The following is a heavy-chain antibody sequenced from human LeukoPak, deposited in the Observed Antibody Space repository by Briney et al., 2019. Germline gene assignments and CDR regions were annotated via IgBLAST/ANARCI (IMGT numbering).Heavy chain of an antibody. V-gene: IGHV3-11*06. CDR2: ISSSSSYT. CDR1: GFTFSDYH. J-gene: IGHJ3*02. Sequence: GSLRLYCAAPGFTFSDYHMSWIRQAPGKGLEWVSYISSSSSYTNYADSVKGRFTISRDNAKNSLYLQMNSLRAEDTAVYYCARDRGIVVVVGAFDIWGQGTMVTVSS. D-gene: IGHD2-15*01. CDR3: ARDRGIVVVVGAFDI.